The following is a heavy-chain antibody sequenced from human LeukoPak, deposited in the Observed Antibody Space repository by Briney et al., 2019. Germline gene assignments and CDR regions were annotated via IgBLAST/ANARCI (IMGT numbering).Heavy chain of an antibody. D-gene: IGHD4-23*01. CDR1: GFTFSSYA. Sequence: GGSLRLSCAASGFTFSSYAMSWVRQAPGKGLEWVSAISGSGGSTYYADSVKGRFTISRDNSKNTLYLQMNSLRAEDTAVYYCARDDYGGNVVYGLPAYWGQGTLVTVSS. V-gene: IGHV3-23*01. CDR2: ISGSGGST. CDR3: ARDDYGGNVVYGLPAY. J-gene: IGHJ4*02.